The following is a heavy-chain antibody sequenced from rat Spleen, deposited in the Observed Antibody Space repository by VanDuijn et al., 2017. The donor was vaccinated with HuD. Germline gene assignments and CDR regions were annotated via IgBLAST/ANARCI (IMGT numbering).Heavy chain of an antibody. CDR2: LSSGGSK. V-gene: IGHV2S12*01. CDR3: ARRWELGFDY. D-gene: IGHD5-1*01. CDR1: GFSLTNYG. Sequence: QVQLKESGPGLVQPSQTLSLTCTVSGFSLTNYGVSWVRQSPGKGLEWSAALSSGGSKYSNSALKSRLSISRDTSKSQVFLKMNSLQTEDTAMYFCARRWELGFDYWGQGVMVTVSS. J-gene: IGHJ2*01.